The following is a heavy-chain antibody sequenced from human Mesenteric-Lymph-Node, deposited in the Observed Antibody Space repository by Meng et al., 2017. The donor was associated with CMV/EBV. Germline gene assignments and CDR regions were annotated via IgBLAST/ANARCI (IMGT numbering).Heavy chain of an antibody. J-gene: IGHJ4*02. Sequence: KASGYTFTGYYMHWVRQAPGQGLEWMGWINPNSGGTNYAQKFQGRVTMTRDTSISTAYMELSRLRSDDTAVYYCARAYRSSTSCQDYWGQGTLVTVSS. CDR3: ARAYRSSTSCQDY. CDR1: GYTFTGYY. CDR2: INPNSGGT. D-gene: IGHD2-2*01. V-gene: IGHV1-2*02.